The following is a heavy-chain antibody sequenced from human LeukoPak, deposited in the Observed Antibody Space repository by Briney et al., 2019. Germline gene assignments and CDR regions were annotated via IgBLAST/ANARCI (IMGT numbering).Heavy chain of an antibody. V-gene: IGHV7-4-1*02. CDR3: ARSGVLRFLEWLESAAGFDY. CDR1: GYTLTELS. Sequence: ASVTVSCKVSGYTLTELSMHWVRQAPGQGLEWMGWINTNTGNPTYAQGFTGRFVFSLDTSVSTAYLQISSLKAEDTAVYYCARSGVLRFLEWLESAAGFDYWGQGTLVTVSS. CDR2: INTNTGNP. J-gene: IGHJ4*02. D-gene: IGHD3-3*01.